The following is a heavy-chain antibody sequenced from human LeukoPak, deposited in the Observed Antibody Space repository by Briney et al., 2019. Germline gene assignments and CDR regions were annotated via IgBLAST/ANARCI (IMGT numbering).Heavy chain of an antibody. J-gene: IGHJ1*01. CDR2: INPSGGST. D-gene: IGHD1-26*01. Sequence: ASVTVSFKASGYTFTSYYMHWVRQAPGQGLEWMGIINPSGGSTSYAQKFQGRVTMTRDTSTSTVYMELSSLRSEDTAVYYCARGGSSRYFQHWGQGTLVTVSS. CDR3: ARGGSSRYFQH. CDR1: GYTFTSYY. V-gene: IGHV1-46*01.